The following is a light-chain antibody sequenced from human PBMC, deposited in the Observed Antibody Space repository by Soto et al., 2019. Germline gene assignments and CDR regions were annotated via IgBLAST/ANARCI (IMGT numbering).Light chain of an antibody. J-gene: IGKJ1*01. CDR1: QSVDSN. CDR3: QQYNSWPHT. CDR2: GAS. V-gene: IGKV3-15*01. Sequence: EIMVSQSPATLSVSPREKDTPPLRASQSVDSNLAWYHQAPGQAPRLLIYGASTRATFIPDRFSGSGSGTEFTLTISSLQSEDFAVYYCQQYNSWPHTFGQGTKVDIK.